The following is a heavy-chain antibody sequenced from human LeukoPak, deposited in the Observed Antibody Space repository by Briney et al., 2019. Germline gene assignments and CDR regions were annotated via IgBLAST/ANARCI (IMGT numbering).Heavy chain of an antibody. V-gene: IGHV4-59*10. CDR2: IYTSGST. Sequence: SETLSLTCAVYGGSFSGYYWSWIRQPAGKGLEWIGRIYTSGSTNYNPSLKSRVTISVDTSKNQFSLKLSSVTAADTAVYYCARTHFDSLGWFDPWGQGIQVIVSS. J-gene: IGHJ5*02. D-gene: IGHD3-9*01. CDR1: GGSFSGYY. CDR3: ARTHFDSLGWFDP.